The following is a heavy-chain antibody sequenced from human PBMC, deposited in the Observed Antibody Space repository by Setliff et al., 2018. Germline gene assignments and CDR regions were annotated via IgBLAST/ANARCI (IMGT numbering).Heavy chain of an antibody. J-gene: IGHJ3*01. CDR1: DGSLSTYY. CDR2: VYYSGTA. CDR3: ARPNCSGGDCYSSAFDV. V-gene: IGHV4-59*12. D-gene: IGHD2-15*01. Sequence: SETLSLTCTVSDGSLSTYYWSWIRQPPGKGLEFIGYVYYSGTANYSPSLRSRLTISVDTSENQFSLKLSSVTAADTALYYCARPNCSGGDCYSSAFDVWGHGTAVTVSS.